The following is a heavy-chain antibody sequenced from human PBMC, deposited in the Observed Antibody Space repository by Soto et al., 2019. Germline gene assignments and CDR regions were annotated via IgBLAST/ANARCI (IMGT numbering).Heavy chain of an antibody. CDR2: ISYDGSNK. D-gene: IGHD6-19*01. J-gene: IGHJ6*02. CDR1: GFTFSSYA. V-gene: IGHV3-30-3*01. Sequence: VQLVESGGGLVKPGGSLRLSCAASGFTFSSYAMHWVRQAPGKGLEWVAVISYDGSNKYYADSVKGRFTISRDNSKNTLYLQMNSLRAEDTAVYYCARGEDIAVAGLYYYYYGMDVWGQGTTVTVSS. CDR3: ARGEDIAVAGLYYYYYGMDV.